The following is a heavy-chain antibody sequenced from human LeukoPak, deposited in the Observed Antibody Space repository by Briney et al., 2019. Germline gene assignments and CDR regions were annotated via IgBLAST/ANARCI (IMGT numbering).Heavy chain of an antibody. D-gene: IGHD6-13*01. CDR1: GFTVSTNY. J-gene: IGHJ6*03. Sequence: PGGSLRLSCAASGFTVSTNYMSWVRQAPGKGLEWVSVIYSGGSTYYADSVKGRFTISRDNSKNTLYLQMNSLRAEDTAVYYCARAGYSSSWNYMDVWGKGTTVTISS. CDR3: ARAGYSSSWNYMDV. V-gene: IGHV3-53*01. CDR2: IYSGGST.